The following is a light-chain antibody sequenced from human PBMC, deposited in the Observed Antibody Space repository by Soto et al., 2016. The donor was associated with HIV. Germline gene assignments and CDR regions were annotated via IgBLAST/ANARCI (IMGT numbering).Light chain of an antibody. Sequence: DIEMTQTPLSLSVTPGQPASISCKSSQSLLHSDGRTYLYWYLQRPGQSPQLLIYLGSNRASGVPDRFSGSGSGTDFTLKISRVEAEDVGVYYCMQALQTPWTFGQGTKVEIK. CDR3: MQALQTPWT. CDR1: QSLLHSDGRTY. J-gene: IGKJ1*01. V-gene: IGKV2-28*01. CDR2: LGS.